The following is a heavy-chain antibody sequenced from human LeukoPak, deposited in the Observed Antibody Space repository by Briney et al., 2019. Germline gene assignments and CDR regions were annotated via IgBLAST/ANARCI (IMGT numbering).Heavy chain of an antibody. D-gene: IGHD3-22*01. J-gene: IGHJ5*02. CDR1: GFTFASDA. Sequence: PGGSLRLSCAASGFTFASDAMGWVRQAPGKGLEWVSGINSGGDGTYYSDSVKGRFTISRDNSRSTLYLQMNSLRAEDTAVYYCARGGTMTGVVRWFDPWGQGTLVTVSS. CDR2: INSGGDGT. V-gene: IGHV3-23*01. CDR3: ARGGTMTGVVRWFDP.